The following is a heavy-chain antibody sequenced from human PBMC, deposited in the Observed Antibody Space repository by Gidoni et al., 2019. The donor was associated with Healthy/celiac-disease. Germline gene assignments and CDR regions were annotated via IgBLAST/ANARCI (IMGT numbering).Heavy chain of an antibody. Sequence: QLQLQESGPGLVKPSETLSLTCTVSGGSISSSSYYWGWIRQPPGKGLEWIGSIYYSGSTYYNPSLKSRVTMSVDTSKNQFSLKLSSVTAADTAVYYCARRDYSNERGIDYWGQGTLVTVSS. V-gene: IGHV4-39*01. CDR1: GGSISSSSYY. CDR3: ARRDYSNERGIDY. J-gene: IGHJ4*02. CDR2: IYYSGST. D-gene: IGHD4-4*01.